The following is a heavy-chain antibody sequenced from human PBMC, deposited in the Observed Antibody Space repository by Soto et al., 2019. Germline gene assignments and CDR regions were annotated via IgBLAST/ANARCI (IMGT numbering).Heavy chain of an antibody. J-gene: IGHJ5*02. V-gene: IGHV3-33*01. D-gene: IGHD6-6*01. CDR1: GFTFSSYG. CDR3: ARDYQYSSSSGANWFDP. Sequence: QVQLVESGGGVVQPGRSLRLSCAASGFTFSSYGMHWVRQAPGKGLEWVAVIWYDGSNKYYADSVKGRFTISRDNSKNTLYLQMNSLRAEDTAVYYCARDYQYSSSSGANWFDPWGQGTLVTVSS. CDR2: IWYDGSNK.